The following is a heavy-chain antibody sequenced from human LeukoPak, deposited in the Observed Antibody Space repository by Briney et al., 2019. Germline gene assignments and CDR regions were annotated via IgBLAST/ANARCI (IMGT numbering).Heavy chain of an antibody. V-gene: IGHV1-69*13. CDR2: IIPIFGTA. J-gene: IGHJ4*02. CDR1: GGTLSSYA. CDR3: ARASGRVQLWLFQY. Sequence: PVKVFWKASGGTLSSYAISWVPQAPGHQLEWSEGIIPIFGTANYAQKFQGRVTITADESTSTAYMELSSLRSEDTAVYYCARASGRVQLWLFQYWGQGTLVTVSS. D-gene: IGHD5-18*01.